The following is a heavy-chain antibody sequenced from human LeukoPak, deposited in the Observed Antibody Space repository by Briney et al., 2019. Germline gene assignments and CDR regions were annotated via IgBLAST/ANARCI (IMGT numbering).Heavy chain of an antibody. V-gene: IGHV3-53*01. Sequence: PGGSLRLSCAASGFTVSSNYMSWVRQAPGKGLEWVSVIYSGGSTNYADSVKGRFTISRDNSKNTLYLQMNSLRAEDTAVYYCARAGTRLQLEHAFDIWGQGTMVTVSS. CDR1: GFTVSSNY. J-gene: IGHJ3*02. CDR2: IYSGGST. CDR3: ARAGTRLQLEHAFDI. D-gene: IGHD5-24*01.